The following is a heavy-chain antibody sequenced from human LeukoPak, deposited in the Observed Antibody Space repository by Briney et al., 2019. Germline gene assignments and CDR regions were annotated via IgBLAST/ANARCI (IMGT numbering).Heavy chain of an antibody. CDR1: GFTFSNYN. Sequence: PGGSLRLSCAASGFTFSNYNMNWVRHAPGKGLEWVSSITSSSSYIYYADSVKGRFTISRDNAKNSLYLQMNSLRAEDTAVYYCAREISGPLAAAGGYYYYYMDVWGKGTTVTISS. D-gene: IGHD6-13*01. CDR3: AREISGPLAAAGGYYYYYMDV. CDR2: ITSSSSYI. J-gene: IGHJ6*03. V-gene: IGHV3-21*01.